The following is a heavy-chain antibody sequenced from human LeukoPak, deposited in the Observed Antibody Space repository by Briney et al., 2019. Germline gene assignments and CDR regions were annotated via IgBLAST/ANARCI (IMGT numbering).Heavy chain of an antibody. CDR2: ISTSSSYI. D-gene: IGHD2-2*01. J-gene: IGHJ5*02. Sequence: PGGSLRLSCAASGFTFSSYSMNWVRQAPGKGLEWVSSISTSSSYIYYADSVKGRFTISRDNAKNSLYLQMNSLRAEDTAVYYCASRELYCSSTTCSAPWGQGTLDTVSS. CDR3: ASRELYCSSTTCSAP. CDR1: GFTFSSYS. V-gene: IGHV3-21*01.